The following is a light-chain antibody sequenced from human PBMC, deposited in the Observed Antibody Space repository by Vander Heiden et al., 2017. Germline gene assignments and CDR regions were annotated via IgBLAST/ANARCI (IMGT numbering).Light chain of an antibody. V-gene: IGLV3-25*03. CDR3: QSADSSGTYKV. Sequence: SYELTQPPSVSVSPGQTARITCSGDALPKQYAYWYQQKPGQAPVLVIYKDSERPSGIPERFSGSGSGTTVTLTISGVQAEDEADYYCQSADSSGTYKVFGGGTKLTVL. J-gene: IGLJ2*01. CDR1: ALPKQY. CDR2: KDS.